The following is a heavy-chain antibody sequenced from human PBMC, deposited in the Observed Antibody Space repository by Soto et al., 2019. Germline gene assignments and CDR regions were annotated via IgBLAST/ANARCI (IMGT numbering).Heavy chain of an antibody. CDR3: ARGSQYYYDGSGPLDC. Sequence: GGSLRLSCAASGFTFSTYTIHWVRQARGKGLEWVALISYDGSNNYYADSVKGRFTISRDNSKNTVYLQLTSLRAGDTAVYFCARGSQYYYDGSGPLDCWGQGTLVTVSS. CDR2: ISYDGSNN. D-gene: IGHD3-22*01. CDR1: GFTFSTYT. J-gene: IGHJ4*02. V-gene: IGHV3-30-3*01.